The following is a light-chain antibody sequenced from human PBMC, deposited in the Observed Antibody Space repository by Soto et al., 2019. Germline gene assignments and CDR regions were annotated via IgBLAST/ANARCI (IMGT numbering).Light chain of an antibody. V-gene: IGKV3-20*01. CDR3: QQYCDTPRP. CDR1: QSVSSTY. Sequence: DIVLTQSPGTMSLSPGEGATLSCRASQSVSSTYLAWYQQKPGQAPRLLIYGASSRATDIPARFSGSGSGTDFTLTISRLEPEDFAVYYCQQYCDTPRPFCQGTPVEIK. CDR2: GAS. J-gene: IGKJ1*01.